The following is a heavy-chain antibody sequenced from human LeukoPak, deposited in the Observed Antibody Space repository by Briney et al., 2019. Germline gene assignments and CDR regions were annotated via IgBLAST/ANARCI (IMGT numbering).Heavy chain of an antibody. CDR3: ARGYCSSTSCQGRWFDP. J-gene: IGHJ5*02. CDR1: GFTFSNYA. D-gene: IGHD2-2*01. Sequence: GGSLRLSCAASGFTFSNYAMGWVRQAAGKGLEWVSAISVSGGSTFYADSVKGRFTISRDNSKNTLYLQMNSLRAEDTAVYYCARGYCSSTSCQGRWFDPWGQGTLVTVSP. CDR2: ISVSGGST. V-gene: IGHV3-23*01.